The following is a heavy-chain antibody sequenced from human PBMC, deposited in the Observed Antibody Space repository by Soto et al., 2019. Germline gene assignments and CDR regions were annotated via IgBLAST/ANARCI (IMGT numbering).Heavy chain of an antibody. CDR2: IYHSGNT. CDR1: GDSISSGGYS. D-gene: IGHD1-26*01. CDR3: ARGMDGSSYYYWYFDL. J-gene: IGHJ2*01. Sequence: SSETLSLTCAVSGDSISSGGYSWSWIRQPPGKGLEWIGYIYHSGNTHYNPSLKSRVTISVDRSKNQFSLKVSSVTAADTAVYYCARGMDGSSYYYWYFDLWGRGTLVTVSS. V-gene: IGHV4-30-2*01.